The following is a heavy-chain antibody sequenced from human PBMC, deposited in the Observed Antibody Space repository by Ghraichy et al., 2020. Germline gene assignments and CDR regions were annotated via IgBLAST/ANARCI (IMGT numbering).Heavy chain of an antibody. Sequence: GGSLRLSCAASGFTFSGYCMSWIRQAPGKGLEWVSYISSSSSSIYYADSLKGRFTISRDNAKNSLYLQMNSLRAEDTAVYYCARDYRGSWPYAYGSWYHGNIVTVSS. J-gene: IGHJ3*02. CDR1: GFTFSGYC. D-gene: IGHD3-16*02. CDR2: ISSSSSSI. CDR3: ARDYRGSWPYAYGS. V-gene: IGHV3-11*01.